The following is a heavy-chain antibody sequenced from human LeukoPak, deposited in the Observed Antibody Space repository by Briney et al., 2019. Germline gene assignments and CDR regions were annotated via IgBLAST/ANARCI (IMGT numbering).Heavy chain of an antibody. Sequence: ASVRVSCKASGYTFTGYYMHWLRQAPGQGLEWMGWINPNSGGTNYAQKFQGRVTMTRDTSISTAYMELSRLRSDDTAVYYCARDRQEHAFDIWGQGTMVTVSS. CDR3: ARDRQEHAFDI. V-gene: IGHV1-2*02. CDR1: GYTFTGYY. CDR2: INPNSGGT. J-gene: IGHJ3*02.